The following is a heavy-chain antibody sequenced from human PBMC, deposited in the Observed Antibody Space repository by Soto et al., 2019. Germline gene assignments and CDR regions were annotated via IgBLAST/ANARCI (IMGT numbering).Heavy chain of an antibody. D-gene: IGHD6-13*01. V-gene: IGHV1-69*13. Sequence: SVKVSCKASGYTFTSYDINWVRQATGQGLEWMGGIIPIFGTANYAQKFQGRVTITADESTSTAYMELSSLRSEDTAVYYCARDVIAAAGTAGWGQGTLVTVSS. CDR1: GYTFTSYD. CDR2: IIPIFGTA. CDR3: ARDVIAAAGTAG. J-gene: IGHJ4*02.